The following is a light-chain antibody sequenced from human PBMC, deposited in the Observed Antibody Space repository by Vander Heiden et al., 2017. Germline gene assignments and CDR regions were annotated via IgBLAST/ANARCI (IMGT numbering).Light chain of an antibody. V-gene: IGLV3-21*02. CDR1: NIGSKS. J-gene: IGLJ2*01. CDR3: QAWDSSSDHVV. CDR2: EDS. Sequence: SYVLTQPPSVSVAPGQTARITRGGNNIGSKSVHWYQQKPGQAPVLVVYEDSDRPSGIPERFSGSNSGNTDTLTIRRVEAGDEADYYCQAWDSSSDHVVFGGGTKLTVL.